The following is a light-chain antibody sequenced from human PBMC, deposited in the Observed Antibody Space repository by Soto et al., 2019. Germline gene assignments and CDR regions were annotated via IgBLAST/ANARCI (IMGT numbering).Light chain of an antibody. CDR2: ATS. Sequence: DIQMTQSPSTLSASVGDRVTITCRASQTLNDWLAWYQHKPGQGPKPLIYATSKLETGVPPRFSGSGSGTAFTLTINGLQPDDSATSFCQQYKYYWTFRQGTKVEVK. V-gene: IGKV1-5*03. CDR1: QTLNDW. J-gene: IGKJ1*01. CDR3: QQYKYYWT.